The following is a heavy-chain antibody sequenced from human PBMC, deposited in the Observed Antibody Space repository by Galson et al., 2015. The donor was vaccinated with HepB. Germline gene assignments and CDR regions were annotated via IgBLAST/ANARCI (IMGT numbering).Heavy chain of an antibody. D-gene: IGHD3-22*01. CDR2: ISSSSSYI. V-gene: IGHV3-21*01. Sequence: SLRHSCAASGFTFSSYSMNWVRQAPGKGLEWVSSISSSSSYIYYADSVKGRFTISRDNAKNSLYLQMNSLRAEDTAVYYCARDMVGSGYQHDAFDIWGQGTMVTVSS. J-gene: IGHJ3*02. CDR3: ARDMVGSGYQHDAFDI. CDR1: GFTFSSYS.